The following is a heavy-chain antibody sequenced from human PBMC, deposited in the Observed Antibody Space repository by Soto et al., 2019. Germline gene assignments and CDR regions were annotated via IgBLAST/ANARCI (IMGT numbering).Heavy chain of an antibody. V-gene: IGHV3-23*01. D-gene: IGHD2-8*01. CDR2: ISGSGART. Sequence: EEQLLESGGGLVQPGGSLRLSCVASGFSFSKYAMSWVRQAPGKGLEWISGISGSGARTFYADSVKGRFTISRDNFKNTLFLEMNGLGDDDTALYYCAKDCLGVCTCQPLWDYYGMEVWGQGSTVTVSS. J-gene: IGHJ6*02. CDR3: AKDCLGVCTCQPLWDYYGMEV. CDR1: GFSFSKYA.